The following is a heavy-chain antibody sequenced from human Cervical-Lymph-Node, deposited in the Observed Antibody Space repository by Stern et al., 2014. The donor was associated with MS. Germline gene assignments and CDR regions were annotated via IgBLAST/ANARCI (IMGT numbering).Heavy chain of an antibody. Sequence: VQLVESGAEVKKPGASVKVSCKVSGYTLTELSMHWVRQAPGKGLEWMGGFDPEDGETIYSHKVQGRVTMTGDTSTDSAYMELSSLRSEDTAVYYCATDRDDFRSGYSAPTKGYGLDVWGQGTTVTVTS. V-gene: IGHV1-24*01. CDR3: ATDRDDFRSGYSAPTKGYGLDV. J-gene: IGHJ6*02. CDR1: GYTLTELS. CDR2: FDPEDGET. D-gene: IGHD3-3*01.